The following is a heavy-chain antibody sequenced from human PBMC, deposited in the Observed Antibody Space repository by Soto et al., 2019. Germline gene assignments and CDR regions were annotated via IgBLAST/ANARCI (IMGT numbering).Heavy chain of an antibody. Sequence: SETLSLTCTVSGGSISSYYWSWIRQPPGKGLEWIGYIFYSGSTNYNPSLKSRVTISVDTSKNQFSLKLSSVTAADTAVYYCARRYGGAFDIWGQGTMVTVS. D-gene: IGHD3-10*01. J-gene: IGHJ3*02. CDR1: GGSISSYY. CDR2: IFYSGST. CDR3: ARRYGGAFDI. V-gene: IGHV4-59*08.